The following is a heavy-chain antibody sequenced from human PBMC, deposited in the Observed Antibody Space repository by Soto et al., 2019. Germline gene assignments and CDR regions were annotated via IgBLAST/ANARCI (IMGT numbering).Heavy chain of an antibody. CDR1: RGSFNSYP. CDR2: VIPLFGTA. CDR3: ARVVPGAEAWFGP. V-gene: IGHV1-69*01. D-gene: IGHD2-2*01. J-gene: IGHJ5*02. Sequence: QVQLVQSGAEVKKPGSSVKVSCKASRGSFNSYPIIWVRQAPGQGLEWMGGVIPLFGTANYAQKFQGRVTITADESTSTAYMEMRSLRFDDTAVYYCARVVPGAEAWFGPWGQGTLVTVSS.